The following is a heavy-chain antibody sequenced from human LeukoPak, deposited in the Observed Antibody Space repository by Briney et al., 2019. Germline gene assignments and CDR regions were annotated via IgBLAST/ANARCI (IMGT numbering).Heavy chain of an antibody. CDR1: GLTHSNYS. Sequence: GGSLRLSRAASGLTHSNYSMNWVGQPAPKELAWVSSISSSSSYIYYAASLKGRFTLSRDNAKNSRYLQMSSLRAEDTAVYYCARDLGYGAAACPYYFDYWGQGTLVTVSS. D-gene: IGHD6-6*01. J-gene: IGHJ4*02. CDR2: ISSSSSYI. V-gene: IGHV3-21*01. CDR3: ARDLGYGAAACPYYFDY.